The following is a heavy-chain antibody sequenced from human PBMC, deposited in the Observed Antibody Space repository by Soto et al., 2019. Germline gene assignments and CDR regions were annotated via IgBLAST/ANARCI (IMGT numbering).Heavy chain of an antibody. Sequence: EVQLLESGGGLVQPGGSLRLSCAASGFTFNSYAMSWVRQAPGKGLEWVSGISGSGGGTSYADSVKGRFTISRDNSKNTLYLQMNSLRAEDTAVYYCGKGIKLVPAACNDYWGQGTLVTVSS. CDR3: GKGIKLVPAACNDY. CDR2: ISGSGGGT. V-gene: IGHV3-23*01. D-gene: IGHD2-2*01. CDR1: GFTFNSYA. J-gene: IGHJ4*02.